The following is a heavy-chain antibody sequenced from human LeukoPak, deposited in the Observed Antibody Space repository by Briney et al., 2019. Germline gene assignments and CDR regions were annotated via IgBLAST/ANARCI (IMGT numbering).Heavy chain of an antibody. CDR3: ARDRTSTTRDAFDI. D-gene: IGHD4-17*01. V-gene: IGHV4-34*01. CDR2: INHSGST. J-gene: IGHJ3*02. Sequence: SETLSLTCAVYGGSFSGYYWSWIRQPPGKGLEWIGEINHSGSTNYNPSLKSRVTMSVDKSKKQFSLILTSVTAADTAMYYCARDRTSTTRDAFDIWGQGTMVTVSS. CDR1: GGSFSGYY.